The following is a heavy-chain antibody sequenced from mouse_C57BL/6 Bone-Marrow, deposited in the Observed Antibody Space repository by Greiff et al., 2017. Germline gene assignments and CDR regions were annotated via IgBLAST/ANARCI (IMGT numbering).Heavy chain of an antibody. CDR2: ISNGGGST. V-gene: IGHV5-12*01. Sequence: EVQVVESGGGLVQPGGSLKLSCAASGFTFSAYYMYWVRQTPEKRLEWVAYISNGGGSTYYPDTVKGRFTISRDNAKNTLYLQMSRLKSEDTAMYYCASDYYGSRDYWGQGTTLTVSS. CDR1: GFTFSAYY. D-gene: IGHD1-1*01. CDR3: ASDYYGSRDY. J-gene: IGHJ2*01.